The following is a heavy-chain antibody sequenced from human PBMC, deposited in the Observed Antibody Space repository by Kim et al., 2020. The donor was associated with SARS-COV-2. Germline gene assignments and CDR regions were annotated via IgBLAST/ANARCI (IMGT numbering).Heavy chain of an antibody. CDR3: ARDFPFLKYYYDNGPDY. Sequence: GGSLRLSCAASGFTFSSYAMHWVRQAPGKGLEWVAVISYDGSNKYYADSVKGRFTISRDNSKNTLYLQMNSLRAEDTAVYYCARDFPFLKYYYDNGPDYWGQGTLVTVSS. V-gene: IGHV3-30*04. J-gene: IGHJ4*02. CDR2: ISYDGSNK. D-gene: IGHD3-22*01. CDR1: GFTFSSYA.